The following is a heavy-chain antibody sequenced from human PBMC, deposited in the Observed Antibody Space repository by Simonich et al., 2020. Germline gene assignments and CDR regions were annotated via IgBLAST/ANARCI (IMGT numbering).Heavy chain of an antibody. CDR2: INHSGST. J-gene: IGHJ3*02. Sequence: QVQLQQWGAGLLKPSETLSLTCPVYGGSFRGYYWGWIRQPPGKGLEGIGEINHSGSTNYNPSLKSRVTISVDTSKNQFSLKLSSVTAADTAVYYCARGKGWKNAFDIWGQGTMVTVSS. V-gene: IGHV4-34*01. CDR3: ARGKGWKNAFDI. D-gene: IGHD1-1*01. CDR1: GGSFRGYY.